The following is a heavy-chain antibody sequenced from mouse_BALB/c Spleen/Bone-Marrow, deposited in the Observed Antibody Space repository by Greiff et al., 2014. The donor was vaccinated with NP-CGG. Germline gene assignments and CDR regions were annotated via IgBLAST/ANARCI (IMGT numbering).Heavy chain of an antibody. CDR1: GYTFTSYY. J-gene: IGHJ1*01. Sequence: QVTLKESGAELVKPGASVKLSCKASGYTFTSYYMYWVKQRPGQGLEWIGEINPSNGGTNFNEKFKSKATLTVDKSSSTAYMQLSSLTSEDSAVYYCTRSYYGTYFDVWGAGTTVTVSS. CDR3: TRSYYGTYFDV. V-gene: IGHV1S81*02. D-gene: IGHD2-1*01. CDR2: INPSNGGT.